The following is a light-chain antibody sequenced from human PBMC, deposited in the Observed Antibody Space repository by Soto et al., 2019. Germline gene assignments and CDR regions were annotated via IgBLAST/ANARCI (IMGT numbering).Light chain of an antibody. CDR3: QQYNSYSPLT. J-gene: IGKJ4*01. Sequence: EIVMTQSPATLSVSPGERATLSCRASQSVSSNLAWYQQKPGQAPSLLIYGASTRATGTPARFSGSGSGTEFTLTISSLQPDDFATYYCQQYNSYSPLTFGGGTKVDIK. CDR2: GAS. CDR1: QSVSSN. V-gene: IGKV3-15*01.